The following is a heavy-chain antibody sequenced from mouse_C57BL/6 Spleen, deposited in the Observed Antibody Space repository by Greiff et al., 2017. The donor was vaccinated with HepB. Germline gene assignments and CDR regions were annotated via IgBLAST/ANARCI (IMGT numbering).Heavy chain of an antibody. CDR3: TRGIYYYGFDY. V-gene: IGHV1-15*01. CDR1: GYTFTDYE. D-gene: IGHD1-1*01. Sequence: QVQLKESGAELVRPGASVTLSCKASGYTFTDYEMHWVKQTPVHGLEWIGAIDPETGGTAYNQKFKGKAILTADKSSSTAYMELRSLTSEDSAVYYCTRGIYYYGFDYWGQGTTLTVSS. J-gene: IGHJ2*01. CDR2: IDPETGGT.